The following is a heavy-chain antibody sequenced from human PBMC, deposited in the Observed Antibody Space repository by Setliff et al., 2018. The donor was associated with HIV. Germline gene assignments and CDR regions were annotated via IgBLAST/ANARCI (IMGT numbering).Heavy chain of an antibody. CDR1: GFTLNSYG. Sequence: ASVKVSCKASGFTLNSYGITWVRQAPGQGLQWMGWISAYNGNTNYAQKVQGRVRMTTDTSTNTAYMVLRNLRSDDTAVYYCVTLSYSSGWGQGTQVTVSS. V-gene: IGHV1-18*01. D-gene: IGHD6-6*01. CDR2: ISAYNGNT. J-gene: IGHJ4*02. CDR3: VTLSYSSG.